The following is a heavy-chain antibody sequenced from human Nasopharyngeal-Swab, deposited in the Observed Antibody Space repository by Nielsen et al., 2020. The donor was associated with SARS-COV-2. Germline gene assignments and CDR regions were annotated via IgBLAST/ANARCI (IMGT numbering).Heavy chain of an antibody. Sequence: GESLKISCAASGFTFSSYSMNWVRQAPGKGLEWVSSISSSSSYIYYADSVKGRFTISRDNAKNSLYLQMNSLRAEDTAVYYCARAEDPYYDYVWGSCLWGQGTLVTVSS. CDR2: ISSSSSYI. J-gene: IGHJ4*02. D-gene: IGHD3-16*01. CDR3: ARAEDPYYDYVWGSCL. CDR1: GFTFSSYS. V-gene: IGHV3-21*01.